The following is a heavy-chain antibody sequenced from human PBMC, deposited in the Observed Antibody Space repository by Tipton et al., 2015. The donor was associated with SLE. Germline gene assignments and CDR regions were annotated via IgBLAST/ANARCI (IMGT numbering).Heavy chain of an antibody. Sequence: GSLRLSCAASGFTFSDYYMSWIRQAPGKGLEWVSYISSSGSTIYYADSVKGRFTISRDNAKNSLYLQMNSLRAEDTAVYYCACVVAATLDYYYGMDVWGQGTTVTVSS. CDR3: ACVVAATLDYYYGMDV. D-gene: IGHD2-15*01. V-gene: IGHV3-11*04. J-gene: IGHJ6*02. CDR1: GFTFSDYY. CDR2: ISSSGSTI.